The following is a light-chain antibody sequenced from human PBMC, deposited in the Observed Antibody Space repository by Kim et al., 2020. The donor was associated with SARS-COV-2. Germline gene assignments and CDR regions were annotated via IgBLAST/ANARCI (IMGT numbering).Light chain of an antibody. Sequence: DIVLTQSPATLSLSPGERATLSCRASQSVSSYLAWYQQKPGQAPRLLIYDASTRATGIPARFSGSGSGTDFTLTISSLEPEDFAVYYCQQRSNWRYTFGQGTKLEI. CDR2: DAS. CDR3: QQRSNWRYT. V-gene: IGKV3-11*01. CDR1: QSVSSY. J-gene: IGKJ2*01.